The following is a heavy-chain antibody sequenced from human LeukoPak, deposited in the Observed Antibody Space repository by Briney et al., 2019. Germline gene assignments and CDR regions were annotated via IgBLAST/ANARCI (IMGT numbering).Heavy chain of an antibody. CDR1: GFTFSSYA. Sequence: GGSLRLSCAASGFTFSSYAMHWVRQAPGKGLEYVSAISSNGGSTYYANSVKGRFTISRDNSKNTLYLQMGSLRAEDMAVYYCARLWFGELWGAFDIWGQGTMVTVSS. CDR2: ISSNGGST. CDR3: ARLWFGELWGAFDI. V-gene: IGHV3-64*01. J-gene: IGHJ3*02. D-gene: IGHD3-10*01.